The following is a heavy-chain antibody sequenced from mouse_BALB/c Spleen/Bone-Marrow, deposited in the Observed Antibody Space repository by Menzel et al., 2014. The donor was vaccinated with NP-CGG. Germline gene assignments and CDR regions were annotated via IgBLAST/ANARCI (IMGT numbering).Heavy chain of an antibody. CDR2: IGSGGST. D-gene: IGHD2-3*01. Sequence: EVKLVESGGGLVKPGGSLKLSCAASGFTFSSYAMSWVRQTPEKRLEWVASIGSGGSTYYPDSVKGRFTISRDNARNILYLQMSSRRSEDTAMYYCARGGGWLLSFDYWGQGTTLTVSS. V-gene: IGHV5-6-5*01. CDR1: GFTFSSYA. J-gene: IGHJ2*01. CDR3: ARGGGWLLSFDY.